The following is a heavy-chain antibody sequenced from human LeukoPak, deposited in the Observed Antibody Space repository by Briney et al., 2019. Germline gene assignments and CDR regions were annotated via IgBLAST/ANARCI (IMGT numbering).Heavy chain of an antibody. CDR2: IYPSGNT. V-gene: IGHV4-4*07. CDR1: GASINTYS. Sequence: RPSETLSLTCTVSGASINTYSWTWIRQPAGKGLEWIGRIYPSGNTNYSPSLKSRLTMSIDTSKSQFSLNLSSVTAADTAVYYRARDLDLRYCSIATCSGNWFDPWGQGTLVTVSS. D-gene: IGHD2-2*01. CDR3: ARDLDLRYCSIATCSGNWFDP. J-gene: IGHJ5*02.